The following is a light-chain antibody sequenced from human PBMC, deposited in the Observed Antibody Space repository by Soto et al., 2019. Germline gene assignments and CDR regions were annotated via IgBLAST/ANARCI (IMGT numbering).Light chain of an antibody. CDR2: DAS. J-gene: IGKJ4*01. Sequence: AIQLTQSPSSLSASVGDRVTITCRASQGFTGALAWYQQKPGEPPNLLIYDASTLESGVPSRFSGSGSGTDFTLTISRLQPEDSATYSCQQFNNYLLTFGGGTKVQIK. CDR3: QQFNNYLLT. V-gene: IGKV1D-13*01. CDR1: QGFTGA.